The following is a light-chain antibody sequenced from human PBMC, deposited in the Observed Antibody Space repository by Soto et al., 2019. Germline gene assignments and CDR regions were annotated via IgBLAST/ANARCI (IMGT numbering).Light chain of an antibody. CDR1: SSNIGSNS. CDR2: SND. Sequence: QSALTQPPSASGTPGQRVTISCSGSSSNIGSNSVSWYQQVPGTAPKVLLYSNDQRTSGVPDRFSGSKSGSSASLAISGLQSEDESDYYCATWDDRLNVVVFGGGTKVTVL. J-gene: IGLJ2*01. CDR3: ATWDDRLNVVV. V-gene: IGLV1-44*01.